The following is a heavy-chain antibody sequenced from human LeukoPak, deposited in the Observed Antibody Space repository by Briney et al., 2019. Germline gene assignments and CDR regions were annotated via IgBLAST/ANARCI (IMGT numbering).Heavy chain of an antibody. CDR3: ARVADSSGYYYAFDI. CDR1: GYTFTGYY. J-gene: IGHJ3*02. V-gene: IGHV1-2*02. D-gene: IGHD3-22*01. CDR2: INPNSGGT. Sequence: ASVKVSCKASGYTFTGYYMHWVRQAPGQGLEWMGWINPNSGGTNYAQKFQGRVTMTRDTSVSTAYMELSRLRSDDTAVYYCARVADSSGYYYAFDIWGQGTMVTVSS.